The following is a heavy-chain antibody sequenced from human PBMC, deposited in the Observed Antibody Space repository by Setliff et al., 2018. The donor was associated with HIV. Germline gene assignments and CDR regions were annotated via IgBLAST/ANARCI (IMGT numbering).Heavy chain of an antibody. Sequence: LSLTCTVSGASVNSNNYYWGWIRQPPGRGLEWIASIYYSGTTYYNPSLKSRVTISVDTSKNQFSLKLSSVTAADTAVYYCARLSLSLVRGIINSGDRFFDYWGQGSLVTLSS. D-gene: IGHD3-10*01. CDR1: GASVNSNNYY. CDR2: IYYSGTT. J-gene: IGHJ4*02. CDR3: ARLSLSLVRGIINSGDRFFDY. V-gene: IGHV4-39*01.